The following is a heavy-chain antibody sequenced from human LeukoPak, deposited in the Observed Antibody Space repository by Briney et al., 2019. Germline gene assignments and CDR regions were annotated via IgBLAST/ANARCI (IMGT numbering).Heavy chain of an antibody. D-gene: IGHD3-22*01. J-gene: IGHJ6*03. CDR1: GGSISSGGYY. CDR3: ARGKDSSGYYYYYYYMDV. CDR2: IYHSGST. Sequence: PSQTLSLTCTVSGGSISSGGYYWSWIRQPPGKGLEWIGYIYHSGSTYYNPSLKSRVTISVDRSKNQFSLKLSSVTAADTAVYYCARGKDSSGYYYYYYYMDVWGKGTTVTVSS. V-gene: IGHV4-30-2*01.